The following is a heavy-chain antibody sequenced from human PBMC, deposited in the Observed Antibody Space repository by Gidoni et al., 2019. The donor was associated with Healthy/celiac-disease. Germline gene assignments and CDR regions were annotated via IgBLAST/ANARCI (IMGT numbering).Heavy chain of an antibody. Sequence: QVQLVESGGGVVHPGRSLRLSCPASGFTFSSSGMHWVRQAPGKGLEWVAVISDDGSNKYYADSVKGRFTISRDNSKNTLYLKMNSLRAEDTAVYYCAKEEHIVVVTAITPGGYFDLWGRGTLVTVSS. V-gene: IGHV3-30*18. CDR3: AKEEHIVVVTAITPGGYFDL. J-gene: IGHJ2*01. CDR1: GFTFSSSG. D-gene: IGHD2-21*02. CDR2: ISDDGSNK.